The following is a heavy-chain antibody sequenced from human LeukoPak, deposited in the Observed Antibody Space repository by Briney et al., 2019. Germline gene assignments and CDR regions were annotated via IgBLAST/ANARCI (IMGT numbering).Heavy chain of an antibody. CDR1: GGTFSSYA. J-gene: IGHJ4*02. Sequence: GASVKVSCKGSGGTFSSYAISWVRQAPGQGLEWMGRIIPIFGTANYAQKFQGRVTITTDESTSTAYMQLSSLRSEDTAVYYCARDKGSSWYRYFDYWGQGTLVTVSS. CDR2: IIPIFGTA. V-gene: IGHV1-69*05. D-gene: IGHD6-13*01. CDR3: ARDKGSSWYRYFDY.